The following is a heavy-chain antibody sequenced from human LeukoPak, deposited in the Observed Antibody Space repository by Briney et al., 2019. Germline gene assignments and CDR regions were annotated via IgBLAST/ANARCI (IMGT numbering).Heavy chain of an antibody. J-gene: IGHJ4*02. CDR3: ARRGLHSGSYYFDY. CDR1: GGSISSYY. V-gene: IGHV4-59*01. CDR2: IYYSGST. Sequence: PSETLSLTCTVSGGSISSYYWSWIRQPPGKGLEWIGYIYYSGSTNYNPSLKSRVTISVDTSKNQFSLKLSSVTAADTAVYYCARRGLHSGSYYFDYWGQGTLVTVSS. D-gene: IGHD1-26*01.